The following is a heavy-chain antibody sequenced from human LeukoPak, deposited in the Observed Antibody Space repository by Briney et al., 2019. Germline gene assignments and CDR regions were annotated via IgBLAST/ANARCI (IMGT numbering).Heavy chain of an antibody. CDR2: IYFSGGT. Sequence: SETLSLTCTVSGGSVNSGGYYWSWIRQYPGRGLEWIGYIYFSGGTNYNPSLKSRVTISVDTSKNQFSLRLSSVTAADTAVYYCARHRYTSSSSYFDFWGQGTLVTVSS. D-gene: IGHD6-6*01. CDR3: ARHRYTSSSSYFDF. J-gene: IGHJ4*02. CDR1: GGSVNSGGYY. V-gene: IGHV4-61*08.